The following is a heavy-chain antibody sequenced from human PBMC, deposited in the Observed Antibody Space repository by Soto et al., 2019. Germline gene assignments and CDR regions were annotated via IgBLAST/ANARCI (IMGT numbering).Heavy chain of an antibody. CDR1: GFTFSTYA. Sequence: GGSLRLSCSASGFTFSTYAMHWVRQAPGKGLEYVSAISSNGGSTYYGDSVKGRFTISRDNSKSTLYLQMSSLRGEDTAVYFCVRDPSGEWLQSTYYYGMDVWGQGTTVTVSS. V-gene: IGHV3-64D*06. CDR3: VRDPSGEWLQSTYYYGMDV. J-gene: IGHJ6*02. CDR2: ISSNGGST. D-gene: IGHD4-4*01.